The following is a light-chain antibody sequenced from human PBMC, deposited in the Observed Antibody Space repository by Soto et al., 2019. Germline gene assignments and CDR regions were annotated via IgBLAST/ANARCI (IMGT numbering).Light chain of an antibody. J-gene: IGKJ1*01. CDR3: QQYNNWPQT. CDR1: QSVSSSY. V-gene: IGKV3-20*01. Sequence: EIVLTQSPGTLSLSPGERASLSCRASQSVSSSYLAWYQQIPGQAPRLLINDASRRATGIPDRFSGSGSGTEFTLTISSLQSEDFAVYYCQQYNNWPQTFGQGTKVDIK. CDR2: DAS.